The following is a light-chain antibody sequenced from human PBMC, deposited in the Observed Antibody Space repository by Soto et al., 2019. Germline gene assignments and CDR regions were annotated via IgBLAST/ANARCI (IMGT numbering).Light chain of an antibody. CDR3: QQYNNWWT. Sequence: EIVLTQSPATLSLSPGERATLSCRASQSVRSFLAWYQQKLGQAPRLLIYDASSRATGIPARFSGSGSGTEFTLTINSLQSEDFAVYYCQQYNNWWTFGQGTKVDI. V-gene: IGKV3-15*01. CDR1: QSVRSF. J-gene: IGKJ1*01. CDR2: DAS.